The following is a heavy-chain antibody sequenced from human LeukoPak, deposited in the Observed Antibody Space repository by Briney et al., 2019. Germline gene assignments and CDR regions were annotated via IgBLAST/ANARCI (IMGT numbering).Heavy chain of an antibody. CDR1: GGSISSSSYY. V-gene: IGHV4-39*01. CDR3: ARRPLNWNDPRFDY. CDR2: IYYSGST. Sequence: SETLSLTCTVSGGSISSSSYYWGWIRQPPGKGLEWIGSIYYSGSTYYNPSLKSRVTISVDTSKNQFSLKLSSVTAADTAVYYCARRPLNWNDPRFDYWGQGTLVTVSS. D-gene: IGHD1-1*01. J-gene: IGHJ4*02.